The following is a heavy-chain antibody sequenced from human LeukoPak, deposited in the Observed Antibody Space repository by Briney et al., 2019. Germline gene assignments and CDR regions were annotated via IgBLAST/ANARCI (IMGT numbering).Heavy chain of an antibody. CDR1: GFTFSSYG. CDR3: ARDRFRYYDSIITGHYGMDV. D-gene: IGHD3-22*01. V-gene: IGHV3-33*01. J-gene: IGHJ6*02. CDR2: IWYDGSNK. Sequence: GGSLRLSCAASGFTFSSYGMHWVRQAPGKGLEGVAVIWYDGSNKYYADSVKGLFTISRDNSKITLYLQMNSLRAEDTAVYYCARDRFRYYDSIITGHYGMDVWGQGTTVTVSS.